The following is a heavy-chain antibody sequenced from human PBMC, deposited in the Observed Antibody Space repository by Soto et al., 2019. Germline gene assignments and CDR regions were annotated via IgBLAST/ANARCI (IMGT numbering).Heavy chain of an antibody. V-gene: IGHV1-8*01. Sequence: QVQLVQSGAEVKKPGASVKVSCKASGYTFTSYDINWVRQATGQGLEWMGWMNPNSGNTGYAQKLQGRVTMTRNTCISTAYMELSSLRSEDAAVYYCARAEGYCSSTSGYGAYYYYYYMDVWGKGTTVIVSS. D-gene: IGHD2-2*01. CDR2: MNPNSGNT. CDR3: ARAEGYCSSTSGYGAYYYYYYMDV. CDR1: GYTFTSYD. J-gene: IGHJ6*03.